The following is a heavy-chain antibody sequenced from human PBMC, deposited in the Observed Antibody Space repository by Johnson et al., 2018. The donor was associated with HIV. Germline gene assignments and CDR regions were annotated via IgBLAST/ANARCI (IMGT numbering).Heavy chain of an antibody. V-gene: IGHV3-20*04. CDR3: ARQPDYFWSSDAFDI. CDR2: IDWTGANA. J-gene: IGHJ3*02. D-gene: IGHD3-3*01. CDR1: GFMFDDYA. Sequence: VQLVESGGGVERPGESLRLSCVGSGFMFDDYAMSWVRQVPGKGLEWVSGIDWTGANAGYADSVKGRFTIFRDNAKNSLYIQMSGLREEDTALYYCARQPDYFWSSDAFDIWGQGTMVTVSS.